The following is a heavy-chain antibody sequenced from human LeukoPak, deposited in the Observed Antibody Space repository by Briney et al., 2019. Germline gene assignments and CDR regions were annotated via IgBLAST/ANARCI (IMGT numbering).Heavy chain of an antibody. CDR1: GFTFSNAW. V-gene: IGHV3-15*01. J-gene: IGHJ4*02. Sequence: PGGSLRLSCAASGFTFSNAWMSWVRQAPGKGLEWVGRIKSETDGGTIDYAAPVKGRFTITRDDSKNTLYLQMNSLKTEDTAMYYCTTEGIVDTAMLHWGQGTLVTVSS. CDR3: TTEGIVDTAMLH. CDR2: IKSETDGGTI. D-gene: IGHD5-18*01.